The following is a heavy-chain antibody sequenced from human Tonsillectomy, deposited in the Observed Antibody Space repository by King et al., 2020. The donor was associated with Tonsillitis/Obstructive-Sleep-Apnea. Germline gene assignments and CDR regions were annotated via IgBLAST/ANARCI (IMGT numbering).Heavy chain of an antibody. CDR1: GFTFSNFG. J-gene: IGHJ4*02. CDR3: AKDMPFS. V-gene: IGHV3-30*18. D-gene: IGHD2-2*01. Sequence: VQLVESGGGVVQPGRSLRLSCAASGFTFSNFGMHWVRQAPGKGLEWVAVISYDGSIKYYADSVKGRFTISRDNSKNTLYLQRNSLRAEDTAVYYCAKDMPFSWGQGTLVTVSS. CDR2: ISYDGSIK.